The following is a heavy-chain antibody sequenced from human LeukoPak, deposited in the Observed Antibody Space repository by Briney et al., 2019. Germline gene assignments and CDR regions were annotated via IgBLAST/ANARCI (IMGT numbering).Heavy chain of an antibody. CDR2: NSRNSGSI. CDR3: AKGSFRGIAGTLRGGFDY. D-gene: IGHD1-7*01. J-gene: IGHJ4*02. V-gene: IGHV3-9*03. Sequence: GRSLRLSCAASGFTFDDYAMHWGRQPPGKGLEWGLGNSRNSGSIGYADSVKGRFTISRDNAKNSLYLQMNSLRAEDMALYYCAKGSFRGIAGTLRGGFDYWGQGTLVTVSS. CDR1: GFTFDDYA.